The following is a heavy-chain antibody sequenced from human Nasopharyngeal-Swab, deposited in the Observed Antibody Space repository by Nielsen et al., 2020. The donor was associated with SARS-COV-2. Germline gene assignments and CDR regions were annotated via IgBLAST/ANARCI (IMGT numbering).Heavy chain of an antibody. V-gene: IGHV3-23*01. D-gene: IGHD2-2*01. CDR3: AKDRGYCSSATCYDSYYSMDV. CDR2: ISGSGPSA. J-gene: IGHJ6*03. Sequence: GESLKISCAASGFTFNRHVMHWVRQAPGKGLEWVSAISGSGPSAYYADSVKGRFIMSRDNSKNLLYLQMNSLSADDTAVYFCAKDRGYCSSATCYDSYYSMDVWGKGTTVTVSS. CDR1: GFTFNRHV.